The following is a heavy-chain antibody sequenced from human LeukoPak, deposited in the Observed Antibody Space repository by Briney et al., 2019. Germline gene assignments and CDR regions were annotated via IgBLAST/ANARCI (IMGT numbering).Heavy chain of an antibody. J-gene: IGHJ4*02. Sequence: GASVKVSCKASGYTFTAYYMHWVRQAPGQGLEWMGWINPNSGGTNYARKFQGRVTMTRDTSISTAYMELSRLRSDDTAVYRCARLGYCSSTSCYNFDYWGQGTLVTVSS. CDR1: GYTFTAYY. D-gene: IGHD2-2*02. CDR2: INPNSGGT. CDR3: ARLGYCSSTSCYNFDY. V-gene: IGHV1-2*02.